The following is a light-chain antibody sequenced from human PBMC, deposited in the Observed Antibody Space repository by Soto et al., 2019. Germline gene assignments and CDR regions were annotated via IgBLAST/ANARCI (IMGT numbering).Light chain of an antibody. V-gene: IGKV1-5*01. CDR1: QNINNW. Sequence: DFQMTQSPSTLSASVGDRVTITCRASQNINNWLAWYQLKPGKAPKLMIYAASSLQSGVPSRFSGSGYGTEFTLTISSLQPDDFATYYCQQYNGLFGQGTRLEIK. CDR2: AAS. J-gene: IGKJ2*01. CDR3: QQYNGL.